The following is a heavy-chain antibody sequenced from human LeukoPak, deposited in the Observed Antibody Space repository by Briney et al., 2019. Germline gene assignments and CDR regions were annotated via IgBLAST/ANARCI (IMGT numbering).Heavy chain of an antibody. V-gene: IGHV4-39*07. Sequence: SETLSLTCTVSGGSISSSSYYWGWIRQPPGKGLEWIGSIYYSGSTYYNPSLKSRVTIPVDTSKNQFSLKLSSVTAADTAVYYCAREWSYYCSSTSCYIMSYYYYYMDVWGKGTTVTVSS. D-gene: IGHD2-2*02. CDR1: GGSISSSSYY. CDR2: IYYSGST. CDR3: AREWSYYCSSTSCYIMSYYYYYMDV. J-gene: IGHJ6*03.